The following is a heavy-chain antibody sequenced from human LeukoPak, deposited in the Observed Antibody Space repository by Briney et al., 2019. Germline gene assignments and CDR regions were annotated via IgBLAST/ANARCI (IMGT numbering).Heavy chain of an antibody. Sequence: ASVKVSCKVSGYTLTELSMHWVRQAPGKGLEWMGGFDPEDGETIYAQKFQGRVTMTEDTSTDTAYMELSSLRSEDTAVYYCATSSSGGSLVDYYYGMDVWGQGTTVTVSS. D-gene: IGHD1-26*01. CDR1: GYTLTELS. J-gene: IGHJ6*02. V-gene: IGHV1-24*01. CDR2: FDPEDGET. CDR3: ATSSSGGSLVDYYYGMDV.